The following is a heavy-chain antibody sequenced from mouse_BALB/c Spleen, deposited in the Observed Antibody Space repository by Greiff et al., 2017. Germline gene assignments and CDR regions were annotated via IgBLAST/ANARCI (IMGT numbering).Heavy chain of an antibody. J-gene: IGHJ2*01. CDR2: ISSGGSYT. Sequence: EVQVVESGGGLVKPGGSLKLSCAASGFTFSSYAMSWVRQTPEKRLEWVATISSGGSYTYYPDSVKGRFTSSRDNAKNTLYLQMTSLRSEDTAMYYCARGITTAFDYWGQGTTLTVSA. D-gene: IGHD1-2*01. CDR3: ARGITTAFDY. CDR1: GFTFSSYA. V-gene: IGHV5-9-3*01.